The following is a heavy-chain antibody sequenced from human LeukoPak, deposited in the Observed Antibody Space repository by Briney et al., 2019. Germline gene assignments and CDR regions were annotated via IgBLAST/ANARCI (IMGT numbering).Heavy chain of an antibody. J-gene: IGHJ4*02. CDR1: GLTFSNAW. Sequence: PGGSLRLSCAVSGLTFSNAWMSWVRQAPGKGLEWVGRIKSITVDATPEYAAPVKGRFTISRDDSKNTVYLQMNSLKTEDTAVYYCTTGPGNSGYWGQGTLVTVSS. V-gene: IGHV3-15*01. CDR2: IKSITVDATP. CDR3: TTGPGNSGY. D-gene: IGHD4-23*01.